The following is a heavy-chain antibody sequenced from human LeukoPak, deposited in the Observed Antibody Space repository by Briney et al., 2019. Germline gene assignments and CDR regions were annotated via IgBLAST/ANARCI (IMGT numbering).Heavy chain of an antibody. CDR3: ARACGSGSLDDAFDI. CDR2: ISSSGITI. J-gene: IGHJ3*02. V-gene: IGHV3-48*03. CDR1: GFTFSSYE. Sequence: GGSLRLSCAASGFTFSSYEMNWVRQAPGKGLECISYISSSGITIYYADSVKGRFTISRANAKNSLYLQRTCLRAEDTAVYYCARACGSGSLDDAFDIWGQGTMVTVSS. D-gene: IGHD3-10*01.